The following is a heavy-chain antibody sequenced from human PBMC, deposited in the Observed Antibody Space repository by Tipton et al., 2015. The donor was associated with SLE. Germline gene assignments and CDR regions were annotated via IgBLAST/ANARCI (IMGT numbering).Heavy chain of an antibody. CDR2: IYYSGST. CDR1: GGSISSSSYY. V-gene: IGHV4-39*07. CDR3: ARARGLYSSSSYGDY. J-gene: IGHJ4*02. Sequence: TLSLTCTVSGGSISSSSYYWGWIRQPPGKGLEWIGGIYYSGSTYYNPSLKSRVTISVDTSKNQFSLKLSSVTAADTAVYYCARARGLYSSSSYGDYWGQGTLVTVSS. D-gene: IGHD6-6*01.